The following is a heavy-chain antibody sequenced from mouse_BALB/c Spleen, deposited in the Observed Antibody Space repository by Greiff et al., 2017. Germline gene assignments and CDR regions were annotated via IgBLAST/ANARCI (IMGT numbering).Heavy chain of an antibody. CDR2: INPKNGGT. D-gene: IGHD2-1*01. CDR3: ARGYGNYWFAY. CDR1: GYTFTEYT. Sequence: VQLQQSGPELVKPGASVKFSGKTPGYTFTEYTMPWVKKSHGKSLEWIGGINPKNGGTSYNQKFKGKATLTVDKSSSTSYMELRSLTSEDSAVYYCARGYGNYWFAYWGQGTLVTVSA. V-gene: IGHV1-22*01. J-gene: IGHJ3*01.